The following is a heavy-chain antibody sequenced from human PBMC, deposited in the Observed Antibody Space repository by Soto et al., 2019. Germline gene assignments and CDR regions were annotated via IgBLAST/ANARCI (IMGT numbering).Heavy chain of an antibody. D-gene: IGHD3-10*01. CDR2: ISYDGSNK. Sequence: PGGSLRLSCAASGFTFSSYGMHWVRQAPGKGLEWVAVISYDGSNKYYADSVKGRFTISRDNSKNTLYLQMNSLRAEDTAVYYCAKDLPRITMVRGVIDGYYYGMDVWGQGTTVTVSS. CDR1: GFTFSSYG. CDR3: AKDLPRITMVRGVIDGYYYGMDV. J-gene: IGHJ6*02. V-gene: IGHV3-30*18.